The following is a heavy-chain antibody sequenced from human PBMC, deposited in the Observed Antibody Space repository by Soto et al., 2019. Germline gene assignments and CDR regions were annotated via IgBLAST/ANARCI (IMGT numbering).Heavy chain of an antibody. CDR1: GGSISSGNW. CDR3: GSSPDYYYGMDV. CDR2: IYHSGST. V-gene: IGHV4-4*02. J-gene: IGHJ6*02. Sequence: SETLSLTCAVSGGSISSGNWWSWVRQPPGKGLEWIGEIYHSGSTNYNPSLKSRVTISVDKSKNQFSLKLSSVTAADTAVYYCGSSPDYYYGMDVWGQGTTVTVSS.